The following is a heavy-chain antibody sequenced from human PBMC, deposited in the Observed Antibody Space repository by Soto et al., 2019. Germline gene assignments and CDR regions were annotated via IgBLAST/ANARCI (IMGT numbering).Heavy chain of an antibody. V-gene: IGHV4-30-2*01. CDR3: ARGDTAMAIDAFDI. CDR1: GDSIPSRAYS. J-gene: IGHJ3*02. Sequence: SDTLSLTCALPGDSIPSRAYSWSLIRQPPGQGLEWIGYIYHRGSTYYKPSLKSRVTISVDRSKNQFSLKLSSVTAADTAVYYCARGDTAMAIDAFDIWGQGTMVT. CDR2: IYHRGST. D-gene: IGHD5-18*01.